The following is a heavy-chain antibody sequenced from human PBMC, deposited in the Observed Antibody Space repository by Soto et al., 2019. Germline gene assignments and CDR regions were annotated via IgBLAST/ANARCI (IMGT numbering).Heavy chain of an antibody. CDR1: GFTFDDYA. CDR2: ISWNSGSI. V-gene: IGHV3-9*01. J-gene: IGHJ1*01. D-gene: IGHD2-15*01. Sequence: EVQLVESGGGLVQPGRSLRLSCAASGFTFDDYAMHWVRQAPGKGLEWVSGISWNSGSIGYADSVKGRFTISRDNAKNSLYLQMNCLRAEDTALYYCAKDRRSGGSFSVQHWGQGTLVTVSS. CDR3: AKDRRSGGSFSVQH.